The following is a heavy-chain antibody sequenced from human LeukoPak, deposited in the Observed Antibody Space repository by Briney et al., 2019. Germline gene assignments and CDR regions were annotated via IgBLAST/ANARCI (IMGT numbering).Heavy chain of an antibody. Sequence: PSETLSLTCTVSGGSISSYYWSWIRQPPGKGLEWIGYIYYSGSTNYNPSLKSRVTISVDTSKNQFSLKLSSVTAADTAVYYCARATKYYDSSGYHRGYWGQGTLVTVSS. CDR1: GGSISSYY. CDR3: ARATKYYDSSGYHRGY. CDR2: IYYSGST. V-gene: IGHV4-59*01. J-gene: IGHJ4*02. D-gene: IGHD3-22*01.